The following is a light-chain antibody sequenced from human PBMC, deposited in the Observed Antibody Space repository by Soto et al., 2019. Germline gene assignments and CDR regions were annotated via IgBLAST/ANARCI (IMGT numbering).Light chain of an antibody. Sequence: QSALTQPASVSGSPGQSITISCTGTSSDVGSYNVVSWYQQHPGKAPKLMIYDVSKRPSGISNRFSGSKSGNTASLTISGLQAEDEADYYCCSYAGSSTVVFGGGTKVTVL. CDR1: SSDVGSYNV. J-gene: IGLJ3*02. CDR2: DVS. V-gene: IGLV2-23*02. CDR3: CSYAGSSTVV.